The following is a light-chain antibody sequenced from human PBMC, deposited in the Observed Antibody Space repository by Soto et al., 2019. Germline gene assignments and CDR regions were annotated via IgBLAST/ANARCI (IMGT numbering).Light chain of an antibody. CDR3: QKYAGAPT. Sequence: EIVLTQSPGTLSLSPGERATLSCRASQSVSSNLAWYQQKPGQAPRLLIYGASSRATGIPDRFSGSGSGTDFTITISRLEPDDFAVYCCQKYAGAPTFGGGTKVEIK. V-gene: IGKV3-20*01. J-gene: IGKJ4*01. CDR2: GAS. CDR1: QSVSSN.